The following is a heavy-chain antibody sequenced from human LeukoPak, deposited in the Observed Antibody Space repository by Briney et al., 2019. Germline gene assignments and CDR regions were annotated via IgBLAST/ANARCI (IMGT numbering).Heavy chain of an antibody. D-gene: IGHD2-2*01. Sequence: RASVTVSCKASGGTFSSYAISWVRQAPGQGLEWMGGIIPIFGTANYAQKFQGRVTITADESTSTAYMELSSLRSEDTAVYYCARGRVPAALGRGSYYYYGMDVWGQGTTVTVSS. J-gene: IGHJ6*02. CDR2: IIPIFGTA. V-gene: IGHV1-69*13. CDR3: ARGRVPAALGRGSYYYYGMDV. CDR1: GGTFSSYA.